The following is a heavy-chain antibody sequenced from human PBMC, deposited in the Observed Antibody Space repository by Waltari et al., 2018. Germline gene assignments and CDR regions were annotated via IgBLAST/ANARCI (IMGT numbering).Heavy chain of an antibody. J-gene: IGHJ4*02. V-gene: IGHV3-48*03. CDR1: GFTFSSYE. CDR3: AHLKELELHDFDY. CDR2: ISSRGSTI. D-gene: IGHD1-7*01. Sequence: EVQLVESGGGLVQPGGSLRLSCAASGFTFSSYEMNWVRQAPGKGLEWVSYISSRGSTIYYADSVKGRFTISRDNAKNSLYLQMNSLRAEDTAVYYCAHLKELELHDFDYWGQGTLVTVSS.